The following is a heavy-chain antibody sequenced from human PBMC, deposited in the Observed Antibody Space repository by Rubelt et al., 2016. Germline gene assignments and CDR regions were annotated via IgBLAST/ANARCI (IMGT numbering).Heavy chain of an antibody. CDR1: GGSISSGTYF. J-gene: IGHJ3*02. Sequence: LQLQESGPGLVNPSETLSLTCTVSGGSISSGTYFWGYIRQPPGKGLEWIGSTSYSGTTYYTPSLKSRCIIAMDTSKNQFSLKLRSVTAADTALYYCARDDNGFDIWGQGTMVTVSS. V-gene: IGHV4-39*02. CDR3: ARDDNGFDI. CDR2: TSYSGTT.